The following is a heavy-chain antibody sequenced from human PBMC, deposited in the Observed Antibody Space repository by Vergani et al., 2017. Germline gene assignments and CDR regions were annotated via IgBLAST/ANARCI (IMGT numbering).Heavy chain of an antibody. J-gene: IGHJ4*02. Sequence: EVELVQSGPEMRKPGESLKISCKGSEYSFGNYWIGWVRRRPGKGLEWVAIIYPADSDTRYSPSFQGQVTISTAKSIRTAFLQWDSLKASDTALYYCARHTTYTDSWGQGTLVTVSS. V-gene: IGHV5-51*01. CDR1: EYSFGNYW. CDR3: ARHTTYTDS. CDR2: IYPADSDT. D-gene: IGHD1-1*01.